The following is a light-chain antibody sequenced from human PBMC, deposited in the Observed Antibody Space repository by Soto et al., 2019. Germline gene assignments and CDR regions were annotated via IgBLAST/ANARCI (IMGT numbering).Light chain of an antibody. CDR1: SSDVGGYNF. Sequence: HSALTQPRSVSGSPGQSVTISCTGTSSDVGGYNFVSWYQQHPGKAPQLMIYDVNKRPSGIPDRFSGSKSGNTASLTISGLQAEDEADYYCCSNAGSYTYVFGTGTKVTVL. J-gene: IGLJ1*01. CDR3: CSNAGSYTYV. V-gene: IGLV2-11*01. CDR2: DVN.